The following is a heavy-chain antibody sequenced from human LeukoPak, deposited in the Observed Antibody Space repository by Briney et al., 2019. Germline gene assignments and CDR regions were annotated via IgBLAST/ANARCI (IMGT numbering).Heavy chain of an antibody. CDR3: AREVPLLPREDV. D-gene: IGHD2-15*01. CDR2: IYHSGST. Sequence: SETLSLTCTVSGGSISSGGYYWSWIRQPPGKGLEWIGYIYHSGSTYYNPSLKSRVTISVDRSKNQFSLKLSSVTAADTAVYYCAREVPLLPREDVGGKGTPVTVSS. J-gene: IGHJ6*04. V-gene: IGHV4-30-2*01. CDR1: GGSISSGGYY.